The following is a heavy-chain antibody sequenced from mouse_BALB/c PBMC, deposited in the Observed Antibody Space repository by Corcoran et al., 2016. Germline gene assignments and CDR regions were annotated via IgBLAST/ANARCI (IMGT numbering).Heavy chain of an antibody. CDR2: IDPANGNT. Sequence: EVQLKQSGAELVKPGASVKLSCTASGFNIKDTYMHWVKQRPEQGLAWIGRIDPANGNTKYDAKFQGKATITADTSSNTAYLQLSSLTSEDTAVYYCANWDWFFDVWGAGTTVTVSS. CDR3: ANWDWFFDV. CDR1: GFNIKDTY. V-gene: IGHV14-3*02. J-gene: IGHJ1*01. D-gene: IGHD4-1*01.